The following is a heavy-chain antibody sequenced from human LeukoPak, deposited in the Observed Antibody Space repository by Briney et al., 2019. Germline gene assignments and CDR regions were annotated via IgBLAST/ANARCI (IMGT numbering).Heavy chain of an antibody. Sequence: SETLSLTCTVSGGSISSGGYYWTWIRQHPGKGLEWIGYIYHSGSTYFNPSLKSRVAMSVDTSKNQFSLRLSSVTAADTAVYYCARGNDYSKTMDYWGQGTLVTVSS. D-gene: IGHD4-11*01. CDR1: GGSISSGGYY. CDR2: IYHSGST. CDR3: ARGNDYSKTMDY. V-gene: IGHV4-31*03. J-gene: IGHJ4*02.